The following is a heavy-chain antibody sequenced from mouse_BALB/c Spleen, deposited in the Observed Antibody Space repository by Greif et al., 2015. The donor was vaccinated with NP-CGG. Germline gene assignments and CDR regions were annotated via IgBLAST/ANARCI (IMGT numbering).Heavy chain of an antibody. CDR2: IYPGDGDT. CDR3: ARGGYDGYYCDY. D-gene: IGHD2-14*01. V-gene: IGHV1-87*01. Sequence: VQLQQSGAELARPGASVKLSCKASGYTLTSYWMQWVKQRPGQGLEWIGAIYPGDGDTRYTQKFKGKATLTADKSSSTAYMQLSSLASEDSAVYYCARGGYDGYYCDYWGQGTTLTVSS. J-gene: IGHJ2*01. CDR1: GYTLTSYW.